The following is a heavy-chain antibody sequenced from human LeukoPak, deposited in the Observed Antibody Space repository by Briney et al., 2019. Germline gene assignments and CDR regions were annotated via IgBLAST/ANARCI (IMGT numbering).Heavy chain of an antibody. CDR1: GFTFSNAW. CDR3: TARSEYYYDSSGYFDY. CDR2: IKSKTDGGTT. V-gene: IGHV3-15*01. Sequence: GGSLRLSCAASGFTFSNAWMSWVRQAPGKGLEWVGRIKSKTDGGTTDDAAPGKGRFTIARDDSKHTLYLQMHSLKTEDTAVYYCTARSEYYYDSSGYFDYWGQGTLVTVSS. J-gene: IGHJ4*02. D-gene: IGHD3-22*01.